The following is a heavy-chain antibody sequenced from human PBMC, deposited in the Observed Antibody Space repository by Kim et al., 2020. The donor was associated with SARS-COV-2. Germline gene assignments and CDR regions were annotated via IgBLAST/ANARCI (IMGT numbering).Heavy chain of an antibody. J-gene: IGHJ4*02. V-gene: IGHV1-18*01. Sequence: ASVKVSCKASGYTFSSYGISWVRQAPGQGPEWVAWISGYNANTLYAEKLQGRVTVTTDTSTSTAYMELRTLRSDDTAVYYCVRPLDEEFGVFAFWGQGTL. CDR1: GYTFSSYG. D-gene: IGHD3-10*01. CDR2: ISGYNANT. CDR3: VRPLDEEFGVFAF.